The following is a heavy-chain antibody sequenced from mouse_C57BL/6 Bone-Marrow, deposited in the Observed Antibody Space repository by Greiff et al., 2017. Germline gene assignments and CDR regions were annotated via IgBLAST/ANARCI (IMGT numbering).Heavy chain of an antibody. CDR3: AWKGNYVAWFAY. CDR1: GYAFSSYW. Sequence: VQLQQSGAELVKPGASVKISCKASGYAFSSYWMNWVKQRPGKSLEWIGQIYPGNGDTSYNQKFKGKATLTADKSSSTAYMQLGSLTSEYSSVYYCAWKGNYVAWFAYWGQGTLVTVSA. CDR2: IYPGNGDT. J-gene: IGHJ3*01. D-gene: IGHD2-1*01. V-gene: IGHV1-80*01.